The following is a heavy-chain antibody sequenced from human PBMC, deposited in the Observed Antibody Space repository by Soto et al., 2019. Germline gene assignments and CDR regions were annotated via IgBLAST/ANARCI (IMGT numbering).Heavy chain of an antibody. CDR3: ARSAVLVPAAIPNWFDP. Sequence: SQTLSLTCAISGDSVSSNSAAWNWIRQSPSRGLEWLGRTYYRSKWYNDYAVSVKSRITINPDTSKNQFSLQLNSVTPGDTAVYYCARSAVLVPAAIPNWFDPWGQGTLVTVSS. V-gene: IGHV6-1*01. CDR2: TYYRSKWYN. CDR1: GDSVSSNSAA. D-gene: IGHD2-2*02. J-gene: IGHJ5*02.